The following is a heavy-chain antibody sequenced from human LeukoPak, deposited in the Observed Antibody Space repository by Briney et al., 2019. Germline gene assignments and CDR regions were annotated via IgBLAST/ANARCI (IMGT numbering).Heavy chain of an antibody. CDR2: ISTTSTYI. Sequence: NPGGSLRLSCAASGFTFSSYAMSWVRQAPGKGLEWVSFISTTSTYIYYADSVKGRFTVSRDNSKNLLYLQMDSLRVEDTAVYYCARAGTCSSTSCDGGIEYWGQGTLVTVSS. D-gene: IGHD2-2*01. J-gene: IGHJ4*02. V-gene: IGHV3-21*06. CDR1: GFTFSSYA. CDR3: ARAGTCSSTSCDGGIEY.